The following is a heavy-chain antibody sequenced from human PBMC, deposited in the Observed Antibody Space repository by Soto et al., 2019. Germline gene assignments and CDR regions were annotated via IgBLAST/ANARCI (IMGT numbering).Heavy chain of an antibody. CDR1: GYTFTSYY. D-gene: IGHD1-26*01. CDR2: INPSGGST. Sequence: ASVKVSCKASGYTFTSYYLHWVRQAPGQGLEWMGIINPSGGSTTYAQRFQGRVTMTSDTSTSTVYMELSSLRSEDTAMYYCARVNSGSYYIYWGQGTLVTVS. J-gene: IGHJ4*02. CDR3: ARVNSGSYYIY. V-gene: IGHV1-46*01.